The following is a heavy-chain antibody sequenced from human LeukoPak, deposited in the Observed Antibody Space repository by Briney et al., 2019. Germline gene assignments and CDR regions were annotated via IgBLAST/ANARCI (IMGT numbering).Heavy chain of an antibody. Sequence: GGSLRLSCAASGFTFSSYWMHWVRQAPGKGLVWVSRINSDGSSTSYADSVKGRFTISRDNSKNTLYLQMNSLRAEDTAVYYCAKDRRYYDSSGYRELNDYWGQGTLVTVSS. CDR1: GFTFSSYW. V-gene: IGHV3-74*01. J-gene: IGHJ4*02. CDR2: INSDGSST. D-gene: IGHD3-22*01. CDR3: AKDRRYYDSSGYRELNDY.